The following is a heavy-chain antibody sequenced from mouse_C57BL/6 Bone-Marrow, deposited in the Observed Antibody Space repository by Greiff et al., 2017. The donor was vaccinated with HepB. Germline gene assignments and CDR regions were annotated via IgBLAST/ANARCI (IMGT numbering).Heavy chain of an antibody. V-gene: IGHV1-5*01. CDR3: TTREFITTDWFAY. CDR1: GYTFTSYW. CDR2: IYPGNSDT. Sequence: VQLKQSGTVLARPGASVKMSCKTSGYTFTSYWMHWVKQRPGQGLEWIGAIYPGNSDTSYNQKFKGKAKLTAVTSASTAYMELSSLTNEDSAVYYCTTREFITTDWFAYWGQGTLVTVSA. D-gene: IGHD1-1*01. J-gene: IGHJ3*01.